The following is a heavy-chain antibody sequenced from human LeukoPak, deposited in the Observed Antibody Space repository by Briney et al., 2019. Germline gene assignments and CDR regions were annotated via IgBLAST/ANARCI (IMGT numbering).Heavy chain of an antibody. J-gene: IGHJ4*02. CDR2: IYYSGSS. V-gene: IGHV4-39*01. CDR1: GDSISGISYY. D-gene: IGHD1-26*01. CDR3: ARQGAVGATGFDF. Sequence: SSETLSLTCSVSGDSISGISYYWGWIRQPPGKGLEWIGKIYYSGSSYNNPSLESRVVISLDTSRNQFSLKLTTVTSKGTAVYYCARQGAVGATGFDFWGQGILVTASS.